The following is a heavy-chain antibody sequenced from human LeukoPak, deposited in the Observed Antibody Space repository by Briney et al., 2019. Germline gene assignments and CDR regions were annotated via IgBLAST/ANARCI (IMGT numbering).Heavy chain of an antibody. Sequence: GGSLRLSCAASGFTFSNYDMNWVRQAPGKGLEWVSSISAASTYIYYADLVQGRFTISRNNAKNSLYLQMSSLRAEDTAVYFCARGNYRYYDSSGYPFYFDYWGQGALVTVSS. CDR2: ISAASTYI. J-gene: IGHJ4*02. CDR1: GFTFSNYD. D-gene: IGHD3-22*01. V-gene: IGHV3-21*01. CDR3: ARGNYRYYDSSGYPFYFDY.